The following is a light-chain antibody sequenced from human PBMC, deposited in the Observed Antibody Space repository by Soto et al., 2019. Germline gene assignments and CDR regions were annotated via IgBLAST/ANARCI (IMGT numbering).Light chain of an antibody. J-gene: IGKJ4*01. CDR2: DAS. CDR1: QDISNY. CDR3: QQYDNPPLT. Sequence: DIQMTQSPSSLSASVGDRVTITCQASQDISNYLNWYQQKPGKAPKLLIYDASNLETGVPSRFSGSGSGTDFTFTISSLQPEDIATYYSQQYDNPPLTFGGGTKVDIK. V-gene: IGKV1-33*01.